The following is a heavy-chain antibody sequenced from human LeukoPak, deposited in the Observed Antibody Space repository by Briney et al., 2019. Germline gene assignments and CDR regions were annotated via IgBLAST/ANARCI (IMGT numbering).Heavy chain of an antibody. CDR2: IYYSGST. V-gene: IGHV4-59*01. J-gene: IGHJ4*02. CDR1: GGSISSYY. CDR3: ARARNTAAGMYYFDY. Sequence: PSETLSLICTVSGGSISSYYWSWIRQPPGKGLEWIGYIYYSGSTNYNPSLKSRVTISVDTSKNQFSLKLSSVTAADTAVYYCARARNTAAGMYYFDYWGQGTLVTVSS. D-gene: IGHD6-13*01.